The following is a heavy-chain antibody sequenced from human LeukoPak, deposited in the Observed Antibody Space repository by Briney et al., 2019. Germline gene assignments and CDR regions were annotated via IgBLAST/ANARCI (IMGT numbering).Heavy chain of an antibody. CDR1: GGSFSGYY. D-gene: IGHD2-15*01. V-gene: IGHV4-34*01. CDR3: ARGQIYCSGGSCYNHYYYYGVDV. J-gene: IGHJ6*02. CDR2: INHSGST. Sequence: SETLSLTCAVYGGSFSGYYWSWIRQPPGKGLEWIGEINHSGSTNYNPSLKSRVTISVDTSKNQFSLKPSSVTAADTAVYYCARGQIYCSGGSCYNHYYYYGVDVWGQGTTVTVSS.